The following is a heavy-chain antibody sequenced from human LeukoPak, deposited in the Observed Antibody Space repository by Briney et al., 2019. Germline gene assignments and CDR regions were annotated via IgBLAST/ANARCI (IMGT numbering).Heavy chain of an antibody. CDR2: IYSSGNT. Sequence: SSETLSLTCIVSGGSISSGSHYWSWLRQPAGKGLEWIGRIYSSGNTNYNPSLKSRVTISLDTSKNQFSLNLSSVTAADTAVYYCAGEVGGSWFDPWARGTLVTVSS. D-gene: IGHD1-26*01. CDR1: GGSISSGSHY. J-gene: IGHJ5*02. V-gene: IGHV4-61*02. CDR3: AGEVGGSWFDP.